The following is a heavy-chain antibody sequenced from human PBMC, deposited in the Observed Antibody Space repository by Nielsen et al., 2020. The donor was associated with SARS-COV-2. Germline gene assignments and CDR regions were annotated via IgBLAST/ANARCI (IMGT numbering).Heavy chain of an antibody. V-gene: IGHV4-38-2*02. Sequence: SETLSLTCTVSGYSISSDYYWGWIRQPPGKGLEWIGSIYHSGSTYYNPSLKSRVTISVDTSKNQFSLKLSSVTAADTAVYYCARTYYDFWSGYYPDYWGQGTLVTVSS. CDR1: GYSISSDYY. CDR3: ARTYYDFWSGYYPDY. J-gene: IGHJ4*02. D-gene: IGHD3-3*01. CDR2: IYHSGST.